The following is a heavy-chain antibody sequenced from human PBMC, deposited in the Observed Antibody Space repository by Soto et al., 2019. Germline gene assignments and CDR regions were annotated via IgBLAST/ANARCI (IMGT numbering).Heavy chain of an antibody. V-gene: IGHV3-23*01. CDR1: GFTFSSYA. Sequence: GGSLRLSCAASGFTFSSYAMSWVRQAPGKGLEWVSAISGSGGSTYYADSVKGRFTISRDNSKNTLYLQMNSLRAEDTAVYYCEKDLSRVTTLYGGFDYGGQETLVTVSS. CDR2: ISGSGGST. D-gene: IGHD2-21*02. CDR3: EKDLSRVTTLYGGFDY. J-gene: IGHJ4*02.